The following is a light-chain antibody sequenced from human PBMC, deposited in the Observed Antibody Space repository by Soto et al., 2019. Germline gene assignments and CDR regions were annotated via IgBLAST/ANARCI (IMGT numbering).Light chain of an antibody. CDR1: QSVAGRY. V-gene: IGKV3-20*01. CDR3: QHYGSSPYT. CDR2: GAS. J-gene: IGKJ2*01. Sequence: EIVLTQSPDTLSLSPGERATLSCRASQSVAGRYLAWYQQTPGQTPRLLIYGASTRATDIPDRFTGSGSGTDFTLTISGLEPEDLAVYYCQHYGSSPYTFGQGTKLDI.